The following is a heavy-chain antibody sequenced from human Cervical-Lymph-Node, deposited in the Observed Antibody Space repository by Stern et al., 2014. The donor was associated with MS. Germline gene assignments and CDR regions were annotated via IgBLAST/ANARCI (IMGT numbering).Heavy chain of an antibody. CDR1: GFTFSSFP. D-gene: IGHD6-19*01. J-gene: IGHJ6*02. CDR2: ISSHGGST. CDR3: VKDMYNTGGSESYFYYGMDV. V-gene: IGHV3-64D*06. Sequence: EDQLVESGGGLAQPGGSLRLSCSASGFTFSSFPMHWVRQAPGRRPQYISAISSHGGSTHYADSVKGRFTISRDNSKNTLYLHMSSLRTEDTAVYYCVKDMYNTGGSESYFYYGMDVWGQGTTVTVSS.